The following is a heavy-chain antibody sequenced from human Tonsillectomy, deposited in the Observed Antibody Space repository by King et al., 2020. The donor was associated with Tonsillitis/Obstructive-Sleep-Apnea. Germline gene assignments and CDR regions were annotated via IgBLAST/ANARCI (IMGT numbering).Heavy chain of an antibody. V-gene: IGHV3-49*05. CDR1: GFNFDEYV. J-gene: IGHJ6*04. CDR2: IRSNAYGGTA. Sequence: VQLVESGGGWVKPGRSLRLACTASGFNFDEYVLTWFRLAPGRGLEWVGFIRSNAYGGTAEYAASVKGRFTISRDDSKNIAYLQMNSLKTEDTAVYYCTRQGMDVWGRGTTVTVSS. CDR3: TRQGMDV.